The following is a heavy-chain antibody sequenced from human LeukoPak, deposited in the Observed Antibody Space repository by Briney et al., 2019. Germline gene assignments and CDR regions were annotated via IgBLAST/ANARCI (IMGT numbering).Heavy chain of an antibody. Sequence: GGSLRLSCAASGFTFNIYWMNWVRQAPGKGLEWVASIKEDGSEKYYVDSVKGRFTISRDDAKNTLYLQMNSLRAEDTAVYYCAREGCSGGSCYHNWFDPWGQGTLVTVSS. J-gene: IGHJ5*02. V-gene: IGHV3-7*01. CDR1: GFTFNIYW. CDR3: AREGCSGGSCYHNWFDP. CDR2: IKEDGSEK. D-gene: IGHD2-15*01.